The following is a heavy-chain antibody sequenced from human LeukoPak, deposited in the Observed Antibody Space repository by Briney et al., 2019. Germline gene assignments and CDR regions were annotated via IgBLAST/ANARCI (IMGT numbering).Heavy chain of an antibody. J-gene: IGHJ3*02. V-gene: IGHV4-59*01. CDR3: TRDRSALDT. Sequence: SETLSLTCTVSGASISSYFWTWIRHSPGKGLEWVGYISNIGSTNYNPSLKSRVTISGETSKNQFSLKLSSVTAADTAVYYCTRDRSALDTWGQGTMVTVSS. CDR2: ISNIGST. CDR1: GASISSYF.